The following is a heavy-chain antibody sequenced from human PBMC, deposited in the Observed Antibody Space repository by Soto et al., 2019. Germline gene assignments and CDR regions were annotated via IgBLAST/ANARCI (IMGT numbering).Heavy chain of an antibody. D-gene: IGHD1-26*01. CDR2: ISSSGSAV. CDR1: GFTFSNYE. CDR3: AKEATNINNFDY. V-gene: IGHV3-48*03. J-gene: IGHJ4*02. Sequence: GGSLRLSCAASGFTFSNYEMNWVRQAPGKGLEWLSYISSSGSAVYYAGSVKGRFTISRDNAKKSLFLQMNSLRAEDTAVYYCAKEATNINNFDYWGQGALVTV.